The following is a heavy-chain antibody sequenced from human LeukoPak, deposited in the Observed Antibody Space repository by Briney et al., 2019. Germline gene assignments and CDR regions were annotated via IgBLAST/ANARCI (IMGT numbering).Heavy chain of an antibody. Sequence: PSQTLSLTCTVSGGSISSGSYYWSWIRQPAGKGLEWIGRIYTSGSTNYNPSLKSRVTISVDTSKNQFSLKLSSVTAADTAVYYCARETLTGYSSGWSDYWGQGTLVTVSS. J-gene: IGHJ4*02. CDR3: ARETLTGYSSGWSDY. CDR2: IYTSGST. V-gene: IGHV4-61*02. CDR1: GGSISSGSYY. D-gene: IGHD6-19*01.